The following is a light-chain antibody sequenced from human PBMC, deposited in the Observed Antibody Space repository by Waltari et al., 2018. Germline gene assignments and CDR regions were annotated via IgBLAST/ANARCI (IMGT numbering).Light chain of an antibody. CDR3: QQYYSAWT. J-gene: IGKJ1*01. V-gene: IGKV4-1*01. CDR2: WAS. Sequence: DFVMTQSPDSLALSLGERATINCKSSQNILYSSNNKNYLAWYQQKPGQPPTLLICWASTRESRVPYRFSGSGSGTDFTLTIISLQAEDVAGYYCQQYYSAWTFGQGTKVEIK. CDR1: QNILYSSNNKNY.